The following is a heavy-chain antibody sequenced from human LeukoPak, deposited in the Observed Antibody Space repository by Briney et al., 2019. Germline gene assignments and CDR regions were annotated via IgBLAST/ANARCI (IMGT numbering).Heavy chain of an antibody. J-gene: IGHJ4*02. CDR2: INWNGGST. D-gene: IGHD4-17*01. CDR3: AREYFPMTTVTTLPFGY. V-gene: IGHV3-20*04. Sequence: SGGSLRLXCAASGFTFDDYGMSWDRQAPGKGLEWVSGINWNGGSTDYADSVRGRFTVSRDNAKNSLYLQMNSLRAEDTALYYCAREYFPMTTVTTLPFGYWGQGTLVTVSS. CDR1: GFTFDDYG.